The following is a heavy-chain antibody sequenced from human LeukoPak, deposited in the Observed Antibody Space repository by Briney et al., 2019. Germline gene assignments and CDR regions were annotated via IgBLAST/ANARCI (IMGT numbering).Heavy chain of an antibody. CDR3: ARSHDSSGYSPHFDY. Sequence: GASVKVSCKASGYTFTSYYMHWVRQAPGQGLEWMGIINPSGGSTSYAQKFQGRVTMTRDTSTSTVYMELSSLRSEDTAEYYCARSHDSSGYSPHFDYWGQGTLVTVSS. J-gene: IGHJ4*02. V-gene: IGHV1-46*01. CDR1: GYTFTSYY. CDR2: INPSGGST. D-gene: IGHD3-22*01.